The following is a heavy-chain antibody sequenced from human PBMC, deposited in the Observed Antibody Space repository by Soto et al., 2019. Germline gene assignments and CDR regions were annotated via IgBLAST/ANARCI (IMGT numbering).Heavy chain of an antibody. V-gene: IGHV3-21*01. CDR2: IGGGSSSV. CDR3: ARVGGYCSSTSCYYFDY. CDR1: GFTFSSYS. J-gene: IGHJ4*02. D-gene: IGHD2-2*01. Sequence: EVQLVESGGGLVKPGGSLGLSCAASGFTFSSYSMNWVRQAPGKGLEWVSSIGGGSSSVYYADSVKGRFTISRDNAKNSLYLQMNSLRVEDTAVYYCARVGGYCSSTSCYYFDYWGQGTLVTVSS.